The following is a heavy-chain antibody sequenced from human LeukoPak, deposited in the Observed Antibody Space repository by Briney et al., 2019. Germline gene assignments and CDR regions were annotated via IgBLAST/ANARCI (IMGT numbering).Heavy chain of an antibody. J-gene: IGHJ1*01. Sequence: PGGSLRLSCAASGFTFSSYWMHWVRQAPGKGLVWVSRINSDGSSTSYADSVKGRFTISRDNAKNTLYLQMNSLRAEDTAVYYCTTDITEQLTGDEYFQHWGQGTLVTVSS. CDR2: INSDGSST. CDR1: GFTFSSYW. CDR3: TTDITEQLTGDEYFQH. D-gene: IGHD6-13*01. V-gene: IGHV3-74*01.